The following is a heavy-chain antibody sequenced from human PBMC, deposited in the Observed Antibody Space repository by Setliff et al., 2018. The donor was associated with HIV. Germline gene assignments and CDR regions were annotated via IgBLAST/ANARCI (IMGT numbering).Heavy chain of an antibody. CDR3: ARQSTVAAAGFDF. V-gene: IGHV4-38-2*01. CDR2: ISRSGSA. Sequence: PSETLSLTCAVSGYAISSGYYGGWIRRPPGKGLEWIGEISRSGSANYNRSLKSRVTISVDTSKRQFSLKLDSVTAADTAIYSCARQSTVAAAGFDFWGQGTLVTVSS. J-gene: IGHJ4*02. CDR1: GYAISSGYY. D-gene: IGHD6-13*01.